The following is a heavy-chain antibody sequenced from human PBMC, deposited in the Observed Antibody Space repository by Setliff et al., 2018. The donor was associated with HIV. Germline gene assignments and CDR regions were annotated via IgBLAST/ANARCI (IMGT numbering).Heavy chain of an antibody. J-gene: IGHJ4*02. CDR2: FDPEDGET. Sequence: ASVKVSCKVSGYTLTELSMHWVRQGRGKGLEWMGGFDPEDGETIYAQKFQGRVTITADKSTDTAYMELSSLRPEDTAVYYCATRIRDGHRGYGYFDFWGQGTLVTVSS. V-gene: IGHV1-24*01. CDR3: ATRIRDGHRGYGYFDF. D-gene: IGHD5-12*01. CDR1: GYTLTELS.